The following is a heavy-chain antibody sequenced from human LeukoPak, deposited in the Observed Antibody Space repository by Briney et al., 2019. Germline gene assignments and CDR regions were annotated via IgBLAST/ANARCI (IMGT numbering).Heavy chain of an antibody. D-gene: IGHD6-19*01. CDR3: ARNSAVARGVYDAFDI. CDR1: GFTFSSYA. Sequence: GGSLRLSCAASGFTFSSYAMSWVRQAPGKGLEWVSSISSSSSYIYYADSVKGRFTISRDNAKNSLYLQMNSLRAEDTAVYYCARNSAVARGVYDAFDIRGQGTMVTVSS. J-gene: IGHJ3*02. CDR2: ISSSSSYI. V-gene: IGHV3-21*01.